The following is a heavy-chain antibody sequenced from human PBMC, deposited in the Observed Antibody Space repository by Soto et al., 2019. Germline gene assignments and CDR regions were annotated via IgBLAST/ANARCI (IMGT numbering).Heavy chain of an antibody. D-gene: IGHD5-18*01. J-gene: IGHJ4*02. Sequence: QVQLVESGGGVVQPGRSLRLSCAASGFTFSSYAMHWVRQAPGKGLEWVAVISYDGSNKYYADSVKGRFTISRDNSKNTLYLHMNSLKAEDTAVYYCSRDVKERGYSYGHYFDYWGQGTLVTVSS. V-gene: IGHV3-30-3*01. CDR2: ISYDGSNK. CDR3: SRDVKERGYSYGHYFDY. CDR1: GFTFSSYA.